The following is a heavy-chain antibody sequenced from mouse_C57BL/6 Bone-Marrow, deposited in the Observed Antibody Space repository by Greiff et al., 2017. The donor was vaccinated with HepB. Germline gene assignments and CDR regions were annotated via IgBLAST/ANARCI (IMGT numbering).Heavy chain of an antibody. D-gene: IGHD2-5*01. J-gene: IGHJ2*01. CDR2: FHPYNDDT. CDR3: AVYYSNYDGYFDY. Sequence: VQLQQSGAELVKPGASVKMSCKASGYTFTTYPIEWMKQNHGKSLEWIGNFHPYNDDTKYNEKFKGKATMTVEKSSSTAYLELSRLTSDDSAVYYCAVYYSNYDGYFDYWGQGTTLTVSS. CDR1: GYTFTTYP. V-gene: IGHV1-47*01.